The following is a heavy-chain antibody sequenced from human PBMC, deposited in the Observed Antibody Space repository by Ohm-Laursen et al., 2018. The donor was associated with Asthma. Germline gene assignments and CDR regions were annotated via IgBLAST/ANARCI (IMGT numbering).Heavy chain of an antibody. D-gene: IGHD6-13*01. V-gene: IGHV7-4-1*02. CDR2: INTNTGNP. CDR1: GYTFTSYA. Sequence: ASVKVSCKASGYTFTSYAMNWVRQAPGQGLEWMGWINTNTGNPTYAQGFTGRFVFSLDTSVSTAYLQISSLKAEDTAVYYCARDVSGDTTAAGDYWGQGTLVTVSS. J-gene: IGHJ4*02. CDR3: ARDVSGDTTAAGDY.